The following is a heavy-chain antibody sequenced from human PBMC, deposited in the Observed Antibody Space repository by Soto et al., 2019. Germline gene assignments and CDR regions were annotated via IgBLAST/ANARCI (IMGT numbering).Heavy chain of an antibody. Sequence: GASVKVSCKASGGTFSSYAISWVRQAPGQGLEWMGIINPSGGSTSYAQKFQGRVTMTRDTSTSTVYMELSSLRSEDTAVYYCARGRLYTGDYWGQGTLVTVSS. CDR2: INPSGGST. V-gene: IGHV1-46*01. J-gene: IGHJ4*02. D-gene: IGHD4-4*01. CDR3: ARGRLYTGDY. CDR1: GGTFSSYA.